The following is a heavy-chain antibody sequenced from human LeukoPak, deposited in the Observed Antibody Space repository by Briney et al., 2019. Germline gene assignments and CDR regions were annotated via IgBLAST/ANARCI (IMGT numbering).Heavy chain of an antibody. CDR1: VYTFTGYY. Sequence: ASVKVSCKASVYTFTGYYMHWVRQAPGQGREWMGWINPKSGGTNYAQKFQGRVTMTRDTSISTAYMELSRLRSDDTAVYYCARDSTNYYDSSGYSPNYGMDVWGQGTTVTVSS. CDR3: ARDSTNYYDSSGYSPNYGMDV. CDR2: INPKSGGT. V-gene: IGHV1-2*02. D-gene: IGHD3-22*01. J-gene: IGHJ6*02.